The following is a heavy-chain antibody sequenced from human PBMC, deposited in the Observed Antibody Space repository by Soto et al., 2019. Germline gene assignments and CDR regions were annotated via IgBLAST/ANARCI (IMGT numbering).Heavy chain of an antibody. Sequence: QVQLQQWGAGLLKPSETLSLTCAVYGGSFSGYYWSWVRQPPGKGLEWIGEMNHSGSTNSNPSLKNRVTITVATSKNHVSLTLSSVTGADTALYYCARCPLRGRFDPWGQGTLVTVSS. CDR1: GGSFSGYY. CDR2: MNHSGST. J-gene: IGHJ5*02. CDR3: ARCPLRGRFDP. D-gene: IGHD3-10*01. V-gene: IGHV4-34*01.